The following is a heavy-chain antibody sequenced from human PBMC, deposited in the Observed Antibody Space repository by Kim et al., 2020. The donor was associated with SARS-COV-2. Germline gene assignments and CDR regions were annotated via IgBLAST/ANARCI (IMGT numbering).Heavy chain of an antibody. J-gene: IGHJ6*02. CDR3: AKGNGIHYYYYGMDV. CDR2: ISWNSGGI. V-gene: IGHV3-9*01. CDR1: GFTFDDYA. D-gene: IGHD1-1*01. Sequence: GGSLRLSCAASGFTFDDYAMHWVRQIPGKGLEWVSGISWNSGGIGYADSVKGRFTISRDNAKNSLYLQMSSLRAEDTAFYYCAKGNGIHYYYYGMDVWGQGPTVTVSS.